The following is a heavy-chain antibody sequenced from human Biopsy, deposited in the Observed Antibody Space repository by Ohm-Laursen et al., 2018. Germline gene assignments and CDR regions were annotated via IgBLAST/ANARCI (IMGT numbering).Heavy chain of an antibody. CDR2: IYYSVMT. Sequence: LTCTVSGDSVTKYYWSWIRQPPGKGLEWIGHIYYSVMTNYNPSLQSRVSISVDTSRNQVSLTLSSVTAADTAVYYCARDSGILDYGNFKYYHYYGMDVWGQGTKVTVSS. V-gene: IGHV4-59*02. J-gene: IGHJ6*02. CDR3: ARDSGILDYGNFKYYHYYGMDV. D-gene: IGHD4-11*01. CDR1: GDSVTKYY.